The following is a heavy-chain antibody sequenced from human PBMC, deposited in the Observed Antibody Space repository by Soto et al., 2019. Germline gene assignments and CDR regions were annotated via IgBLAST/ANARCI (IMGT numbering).Heavy chain of an antibody. J-gene: IGHJ4*02. D-gene: IGHD3-10*01. CDR3: AKASYYGSGSSGYYFEY. CDR1: GFTFSSYG. V-gene: IGHV3-23*01. CDR2: ISDSGGIT. Sequence: PGGSLRLSCAASGFTFSSYGMSWVRQAPGKGLERVSAISDSGGITYYADSVKGRFTISRDNSKNTLYLQMNSLRAEDTAVYYCAKASYYGSGSSGYYFEYWGQGTLVTVSS.